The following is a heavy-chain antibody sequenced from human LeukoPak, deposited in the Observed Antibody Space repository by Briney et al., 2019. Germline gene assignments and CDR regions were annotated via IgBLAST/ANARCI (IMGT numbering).Heavy chain of an antibody. J-gene: IGHJ5*02. D-gene: IGHD1-26*01. CDR2: INPSGGST. CDR1: GYTFTSYY. V-gene: IGHV1-46*01. Sequence: ASVTVSCKASGYTFTSYYMHWVRQAPGQGREWMGIINPSGGSTSYAQKFQGRVTMTRDTSTSTVYMELSSLRSEDTAVYYCARDSGGSYLRFNWFDPWGQGTLATVSS. CDR3: ARDSGGSYLRFNWFDP.